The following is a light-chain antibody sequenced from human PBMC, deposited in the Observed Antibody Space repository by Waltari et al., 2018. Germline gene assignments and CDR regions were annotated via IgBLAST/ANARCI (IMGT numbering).Light chain of an antibody. V-gene: IGLV2-14*03. J-gene: IGLJ2*01. CDR2: DVN. Sequence: PGQSITISCTGTSSDVGGYNYVSWYQQHPGKAPKLMIYDVNNRPSGVSNRFSGSKSGNTASLTISGLQAEDEADYYCSSYTSSSTLVFGGGTKLTVL. CDR1: SSDVGGYNY. CDR3: SSYTSSSTLV.